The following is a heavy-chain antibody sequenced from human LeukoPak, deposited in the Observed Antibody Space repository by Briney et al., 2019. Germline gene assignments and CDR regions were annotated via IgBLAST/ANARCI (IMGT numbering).Heavy chain of an antibody. CDR3: AKRSDYGGNWNYFDY. CDR2: ISSRGGST. D-gene: IGHD4-23*01. V-gene: IGHV3-23*01. CDR1: GFTFSSYG. J-gene: IGHJ4*02. Sequence: GGSLRLSCAASGFTFSSYGMSWVRQAPGQGLEWVSAISSRGGSTYYADSVKGRFTISRDNSKNTLYLQMNSLRAEDTAVYYCAKRSDYGGNWNYFDYWGQGTPVTVSS.